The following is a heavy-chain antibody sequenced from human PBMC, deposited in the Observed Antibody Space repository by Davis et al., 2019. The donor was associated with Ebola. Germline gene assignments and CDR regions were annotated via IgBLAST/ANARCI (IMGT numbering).Heavy chain of an antibody. J-gene: IGHJ4*02. V-gene: IGHV3-21*05. D-gene: IGHD3/OR15-3a*01. CDR2: ISSSSSYT. CDR3: AREWFFIGGFDY. Sequence: GESLKISCAASGFTFSSYAMSWVRQAPGKGLEWVSYISSSSSYTNYADSVKGRFTISRDNAKNSLYLQMNSLRAEDTAVYYCAREWFFIGGFDYWGQGTLVTVSS. CDR1: GFTFSSYA.